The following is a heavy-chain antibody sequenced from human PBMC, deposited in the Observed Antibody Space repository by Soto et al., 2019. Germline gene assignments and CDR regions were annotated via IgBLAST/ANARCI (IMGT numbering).Heavy chain of an antibody. D-gene: IGHD6-13*01. CDR2: ISYDGSHK. Sequence: QVQVVESGGGVVQPGRSLRLSCVASGFSFSHYGMQWVRQAPGKGLEWVAVISYDGSHKYYGESVTGRFTISRDNSKNTLYLQRNSLRPDDTARYFCARDREREQLGYYGVDVWVQGTTVAVSS. CDR3: ARDREREQLGYYGVDV. V-gene: IGHV3-30*03. J-gene: IGHJ6*02. CDR1: GFSFSHYG.